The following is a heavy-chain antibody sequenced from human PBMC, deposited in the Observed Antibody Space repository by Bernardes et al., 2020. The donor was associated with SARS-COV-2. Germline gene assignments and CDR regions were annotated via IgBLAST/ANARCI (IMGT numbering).Heavy chain of an antibody. CDR3: SSSSYYYYGMDV. CDR1: AFTFSTYS. D-gene: IGHD6-6*01. V-gene: IGHV3-21*01. J-gene: IGHJ6*02. Sequence: SLRLSCAASAFTFSTYSMNWVRQAPGKGLEWVSYISSSSSYIYYADSVKGRFTISRDNAKNALYLQMNSLRAEDTAVYYCSSSSYYYYGMDVWGQGTTVTVSS. CDR2: ISSSSSYI.